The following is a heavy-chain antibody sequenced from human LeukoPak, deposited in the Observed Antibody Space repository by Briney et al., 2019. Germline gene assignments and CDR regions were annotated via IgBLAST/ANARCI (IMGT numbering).Heavy chain of an antibody. CDR2: IYTSGRT. J-gene: IGHJ6*02. V-gene: IGHV4-61*02. CDR1: GGTLSSGSYY. Sequence: PSETLSLTCTVSGGTLSSGSYYWSWIRQPAGKGLEWIGRIYTSGRTNDNPSLKRRITISEDTSKKHFSLTLSSVTAADTAVYYCASGVRGVIPFYYYGMDVWGQGTTVTVSS. CDR3: ASGVRGVIPFYYYGMDV. D-gene: IGHD3-10*01.